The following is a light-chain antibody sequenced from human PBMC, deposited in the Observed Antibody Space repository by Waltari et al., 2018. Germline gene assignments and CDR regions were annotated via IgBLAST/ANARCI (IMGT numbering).Light chain of an antibody. CDR1: QSVGRY. J-gene: IGKJ1*01. CDR3: QKYVNLPAT. Sequence: EIVLTQSPVTLSLSPGERATLSCRASQSVGRYLAWSQQKPGRAPRLPIYVASTRATGIPDRFSGSGSGTDFSLTISRLEPEDFAVYYCQKYVNLPATFGQGTKVEIK. V-gene: IGKV3-20*01. CDR2: VAS.